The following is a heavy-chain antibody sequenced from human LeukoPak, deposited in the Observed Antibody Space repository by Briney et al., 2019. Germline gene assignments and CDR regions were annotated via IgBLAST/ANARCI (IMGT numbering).Heavy chain of an antibody. CDR3: ATGTGSRFAY. J-gene: IGHJ4*02. Sequence: SETLSLTCTVSGDSLSSYYWSWIRQPPGKGLEWIGYIYYSGSTKYNPSLKSRVTISIDTSKNQFSLKLRSVSAADTAVYYCATGTGSRFAYWGLGALVTVSS. CDR2: IYYSGST. V-gene: IGHV4-59*01. D-gene: IGHD1-26*01. CDR1: GDSLSSYY.